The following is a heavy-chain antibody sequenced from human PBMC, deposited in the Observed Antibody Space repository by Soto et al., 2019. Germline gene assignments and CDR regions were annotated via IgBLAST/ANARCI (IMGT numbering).Heavy chain of an antibody. CDR2: ISGSGGST. J-gene: IGHJ4*02. D-gene: IGHD2-2*01. CDR3: AKGLVVPADERR. CDR1: GFSFSSYA. Sequence: PXVGLRLSCAACGFSFSSYAMSWVRQAPGKGLEWVSAISGSGGSTYYADSVKGRFTISRDNSKNTLYLQMNSLRAEDTAVYYCAKGLVVPADERRWGQGTLVTVSS. V-gene: IGHV3-23*01.